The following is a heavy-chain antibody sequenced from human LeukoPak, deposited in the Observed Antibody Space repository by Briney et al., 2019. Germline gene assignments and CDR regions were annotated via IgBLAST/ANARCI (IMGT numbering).Heavy chain of an antibody. CDR1: GGTFSSYA. CDR2: IIPILGIA. CDR3: ARGGQEYYYGSGSYYMVY. D-gene: IGHD3-10*01. Sequence: SVKVSCEASGGTFSSYAISWVRQAPGQGLEWMGRIIPILGIANYAQKFQGRVTITADKSTSTAYMELSSLRSEDTAVYYCARGGQEYYYGSGSYYMVYWGQGTLVTVSS. V-gene: IGHV1-69*04. J-gene: IGHJ4*02.